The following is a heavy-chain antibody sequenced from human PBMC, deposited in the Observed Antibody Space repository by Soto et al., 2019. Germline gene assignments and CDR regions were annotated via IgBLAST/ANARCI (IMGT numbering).Heavy chain of an antibody. V-gene: IGHV3-30*18. D-gene: IGHD2-8*01. Sequence: GGSLRLSCAASGFSFSSYGMHWVRQAPGKGLEWVAVISYDGRNKYYGDSVKGRFTISRDNSKNTLNLQMNSLRAEDTAVYYCAEDKPGVASYYYYGMDVWGQGTTVTVSS. CDR2: ISYDGRNK. CDR3: AEDKPGVASYYYYGMDV. CDR1: GFSFSSYG. J-gene: IGHJ6*02.